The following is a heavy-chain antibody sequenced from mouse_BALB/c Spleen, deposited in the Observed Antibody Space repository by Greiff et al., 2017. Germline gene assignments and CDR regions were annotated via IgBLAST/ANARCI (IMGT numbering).Heavy chain of an antibody. Sequence: LVKTGASVKISCKASGYSFTGYYMHWVKQSHGKSLEWIGYISCYNGATSYNQKFKGKATFTVDTSSSTAYMQFNSLTSEDSAVYYCAGGARATFAMDYWGQGTSVTVSS. V-gene: IGHV1S34*01. CDR2: ISCYNGAT. D-gene: IGHD3-1*01. J-gene: IGHJ4*01. CDR3: AGGARATFAMDY. CDR1: GYSFTGYY.